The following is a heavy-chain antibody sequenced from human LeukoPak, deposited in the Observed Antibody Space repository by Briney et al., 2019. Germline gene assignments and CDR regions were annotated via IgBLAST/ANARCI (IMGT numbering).Heavy chain of an antibody. D-gene: IGHD5-24*01. CDR3: ARVEMATHNLFDP. CDR2: IYPGDSDT. CDR1: GYSFTSYW. Sequence: GESLKISCKGSGYSFTSYWIGWGRQMPGKGLEWMGIIYPGDSDTRYSPSFQGKVTLSADKSINTAYLQWSSLKASDTAMYYCARVEMATHNLFDPWGQGTLVTVSS. V-gene: IGHV5-51*01. J-gene: IGHJ5*02.